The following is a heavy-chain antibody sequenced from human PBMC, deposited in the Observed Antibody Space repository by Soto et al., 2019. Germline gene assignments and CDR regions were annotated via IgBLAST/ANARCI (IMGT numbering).Heavy chain of an antibody. CDR1: GYTFTDYW. J-gene: IGHJ5*02. CDR3: VRQGDVDKAKVTWFDP. Sequence: EVQLVQSVAEVKKPGESLKISCKASGYTFTDYWIAWVRQMPGKGLEWMGIIFPGDSDTRYSPSFQGQVTISADKSLSSVYLQWSSLKASDSALYYCVRQGDVDKAKVTWFDPWGQGTLVTVGS. V-gene: IGHV5-51*01. CDR2: IFPGDSDT. D-gene: IGHD5-18*01.